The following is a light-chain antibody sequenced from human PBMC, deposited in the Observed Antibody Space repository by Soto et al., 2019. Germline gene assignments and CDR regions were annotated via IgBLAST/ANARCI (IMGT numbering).Light chain of an antibody. Sequence: EIVLTQSPGALSLSPGERATLSCGASQSVSSSYLAWYQQKPGQAPRLLIYGASTRATGIPDRFSDSGAGTDFHLTISRLEPEDFAVYYYQQYGSSPRTFGQGTKVEIK. CDR1: QSVSSSY. CDR3: QQYGSSPRT. V-gene: IGKV3-20*01. J-gene: IGKJ1*01. CDR2: GAS.